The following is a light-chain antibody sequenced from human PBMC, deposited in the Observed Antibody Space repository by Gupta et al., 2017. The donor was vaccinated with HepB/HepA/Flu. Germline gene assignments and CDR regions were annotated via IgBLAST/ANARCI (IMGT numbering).Light chain of an antibody. CDR2: NAA. CDR1: RTISNY. Sequence: DIQMTQSPSSLSASVGDRVTITCRAGRTISNYLNWYQEKPGRAPKLLIYNAARLYVGVPSRFSGSGSGTDFTLTISSRHPDDFATYYCQQTFTTPTWTFGQGTTVEI. V-gene: IGKV1-39*01. CDR3: QQTFTTPTWT. J-gene: IGKJ1*01.